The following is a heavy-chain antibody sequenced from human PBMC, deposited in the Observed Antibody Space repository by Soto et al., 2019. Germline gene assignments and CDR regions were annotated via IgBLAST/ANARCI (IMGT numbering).Heavy chain of an antibody. V-gene: IGHV4-39*01. D-gene: IGHD2-2*01. CDR1: GGSISSSSYY. CDR3: AGNLYCSSTSCYFYYYYYMDV. Sequence: SETLSLTCTVSGGSISSSSYYLGWIRQPPGKGLEWIGSIYYSGSTYYNPSLKSRVTISVDTSKNQFSLKLSSVTAADTAVYYCAGNLYCSSTSCYFYYYYYMDVWGKGTTVTVSS. J-gene: IGHJ6*03. CDR2: IYYSGST.